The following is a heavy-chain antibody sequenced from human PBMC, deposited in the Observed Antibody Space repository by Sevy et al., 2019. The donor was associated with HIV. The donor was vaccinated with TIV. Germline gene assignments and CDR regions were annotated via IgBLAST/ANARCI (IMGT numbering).Heavy chain of an antibody. CDR3: AKNKGITLGGIAAQYFDC. CDR1: GFTFNEYG. CDR2: INWNGADT. V-gene: IGHV3-20*04. D-gene: IGHD3-16*01. Sequence: GGSLRLSCAVSGFTFNEYGMSWVRQVPGKGLEWVSGINWNGADTDYADSVKGRFTISRDNAKNSLYLQMNSLRAEDTALYFSAKNKGITLGGIAAQYFDCWGRGTLVTVSS. J-gene: IGHJ4*02.